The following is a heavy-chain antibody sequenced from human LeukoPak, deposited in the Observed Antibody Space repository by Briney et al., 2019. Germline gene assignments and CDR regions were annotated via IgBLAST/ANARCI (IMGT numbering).Heavy chain of an antibody. V-gene: IGHV3-53*01. CDR3: AAKRGYSYGSDY. Sequence: PGGSLRLSCAASGFTVSNNYMSWVRQAPGKGLEVVSLIYSGGNTYYADSVKGRFSISRDNSKNTLYLQMNSLRAEDTAVYYCAAKRGYSYGSDYWGQGTLVTVSS. CDR2: IYSGGNT. J-gene: IGHJ4*02. D-gene: IGHD5-18*01. CDR1: GFTVSNNY.